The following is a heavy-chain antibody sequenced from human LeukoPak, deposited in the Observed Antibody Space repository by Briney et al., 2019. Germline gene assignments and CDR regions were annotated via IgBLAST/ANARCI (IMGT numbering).Heavy chain of an antibody. V-gene: IGHV3-11*04. D-gene: IGHD3-16*01. CDR2: ISRSGSTK. Sequence: GGSLRLSCAASGFTFSDYNMRWIRQAPGKGLEWVSSISRSGSTKYYADPVKGRFTISRDNSKNTLYLQMNSLRADDTAVYYCAKTRSRNMLTFGGVENWFDPWGQGTLVTVSS. CDR1: GFTFSDYN. CDR3: AKTRSRNMLTFGGVENWFDP. J-gene: IGHJ5*02.